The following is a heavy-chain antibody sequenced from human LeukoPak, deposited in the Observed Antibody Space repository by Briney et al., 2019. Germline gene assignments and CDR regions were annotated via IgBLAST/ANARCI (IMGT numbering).Heavy chain of an antibody. V-gene: IGHV3-74*01. CDR1: GFTFSSYW. CDR2: INSDGSST. J-gene: IGHJ5*02. D-gene: IGHD2-15*01. Sequence: GSLRLSCAASGFTFSSYWMHWVRQAPGKGLVWVSRINSDGSSTSYADSVKGRFTISRDNSKNTLYLQMNSLRAEDTAVYYCARRYCSGGSCYSFRGDWFDLWGQGTLVTVSS. CDR3: ARRYCSGGSCYSFRGDWFDL.